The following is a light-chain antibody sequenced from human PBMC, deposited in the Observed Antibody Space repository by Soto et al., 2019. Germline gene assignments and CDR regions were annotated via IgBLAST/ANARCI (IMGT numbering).Light chain of an antibody. CDR1: QSISSD. J-gene: IGKJ4*01. CDR3: QQNNDRLT. V-gene: IGKV3-11*01. Sequence: EIVLTQSPATLSLSPGDRATLSCRASQSISSDLAWYQQRPGQVVRLLIYDASHRATGSPVRFSGGVSGTDFTPTINNLEPEDFAVYYCQQNNDRLTFGGGTKVEIK. CDR2: DAS.